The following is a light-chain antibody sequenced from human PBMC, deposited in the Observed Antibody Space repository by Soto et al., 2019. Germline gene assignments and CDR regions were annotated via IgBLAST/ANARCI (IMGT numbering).Light chain of an antibody. CDR1: QSVTSSY. Sequence: EIVLTQSPGTLSLSPGERATLSCRASQSVTSSYLAWYQQKPGQAPRLLIYDASSRATCIPDRFSGSGSGTDFTLTIIRLEPEDFAVYYCQQYGSSPQTFGQGTEVEIK. J-gene: IGKJ1*01. CDR2: DAS. V-gene: IGKV3-20*01. CDR3: QQYGSSPQT.